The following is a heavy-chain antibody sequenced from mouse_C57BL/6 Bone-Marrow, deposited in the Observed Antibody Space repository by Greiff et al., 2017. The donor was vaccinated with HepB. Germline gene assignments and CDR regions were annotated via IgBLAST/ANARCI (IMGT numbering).Heavy chain of an antibody. J-gene: IGHJ2*01. D-gene: IGHD3-2*02. Sequence: QVQLQQPGAELVMPGASVKLSCKASGYTFTSYWMHWVKQRPGQGLEWIGEIDPSDSYTNYNQKFKGKSTLTVDKSSSTAYMQLSSLTSEDSAVYYCARELRLPYYYDYWGKGTTLTVSS. CDR1: GYTFTSYW. CDR2: IDPSDSYT. V-gene: IGHV1-69*01. CDR3: ARELRLPYYYDY.